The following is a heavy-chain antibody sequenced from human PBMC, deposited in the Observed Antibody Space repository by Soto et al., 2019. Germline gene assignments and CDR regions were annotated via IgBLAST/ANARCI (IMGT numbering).Heavy chain of an antibody. D-gene: IGHD6-19*01. V-gene: IGHV3-23*01. J-gene: IGHJ2*01. CDR2: ISGSGGFT. CDR1: GFTFSSYA. CDR3: AKDLPGNGQLLNWYFDL. Sequence: EVQLLESGGGLVQPGGSLRLSCAASGFTFSSYAMSWVRQAPGKGLEWVSAISGSGGFTYYSDSVKGRFTISRDNSKNTLYLRMNSLRAEDTAVYYCAKDLPGNGQLLNWYFDLWGRGTLVTVSS.